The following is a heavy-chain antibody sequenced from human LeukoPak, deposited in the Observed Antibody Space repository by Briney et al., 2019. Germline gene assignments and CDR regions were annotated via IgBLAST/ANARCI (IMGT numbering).Heavy chain of an antibody. V-gene: IGHV1-2*02. CDR2: INPNSGGT. CDR1: GYTFTGYY. CDR3: ARDTSSSSSWFIIDY. Sequence: GASVKVSCKASGYTFTGYYMHWVRQAPGQGLEWMGWINPNSGGTNYAQKFQGRVTMTRDTSISTAYMELSRLRSDDTAVYYRARDTSSSSSWFIIDYWGQGTLVTVSS. D-gene: IGHD6-13*01. J-gene: IGHJ4*02.